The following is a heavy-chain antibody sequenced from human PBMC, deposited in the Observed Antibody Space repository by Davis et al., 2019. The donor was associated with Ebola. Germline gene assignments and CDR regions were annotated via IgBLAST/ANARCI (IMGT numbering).Heavy chain of an antibody. J-gene: IGHJ4*01. CDR3: ARGYSYGDY. D-gene: IGHD5-18*01. CDR1: GFTVSSNY. CDR2: IYSGGST. V-gene: IGHV3-53*01. Sequence: GESLKISCAASGFTVSSNYMSWVRQAPGKGLEWVSVIYSGGSTYYADSVKGRFTISRDNSKNTLYLQMNSLRAEDTAVYYCARGYSYGDYWGQEPWSPSPQ.